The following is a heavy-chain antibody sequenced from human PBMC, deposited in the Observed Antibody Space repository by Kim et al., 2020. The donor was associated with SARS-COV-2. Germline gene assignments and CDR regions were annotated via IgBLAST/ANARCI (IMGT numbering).Heavy chain of an antibody. CDR2: IIPIFGTA. D-gene: IGHD6-13*01. CDR3: ARAGTRTHSSSWYSFDY. J-gene: IGHJ4*02. V-gene: IGHV1-69*13. CDR1: GGTFSSYA. Sequence: SVKVSCKASGGTFSSYAISWVRQAPGQGLEWMGGIIPIFGTANYAQKFQGRVTITADESTSTAYMELSSLRSEDTAVYYCARAGTRTHSSSWYSFDYWGQGTLVTVSS.